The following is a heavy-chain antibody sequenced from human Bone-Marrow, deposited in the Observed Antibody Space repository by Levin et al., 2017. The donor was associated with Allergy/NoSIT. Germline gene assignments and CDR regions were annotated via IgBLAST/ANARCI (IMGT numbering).Heavy chain of an antibody. CDR3: ARAWIQLGYFDP. J-gene: IGHJ5*02. Sequence: SETLSLTCAVSGYSIRESDYWGWIRQPPGKGPECIGSIYHGAKTYYNPSLKSRVTISADTSKNQFFLELTSVTAADTAVYYCARAWIQLGYFDPWGQGILVTVSS. CDR2: IYHGAKT. V-gene: IGHV4-38-2*01. CDR1: GYSIRESDY. D-gene: IGHD5-18*01.